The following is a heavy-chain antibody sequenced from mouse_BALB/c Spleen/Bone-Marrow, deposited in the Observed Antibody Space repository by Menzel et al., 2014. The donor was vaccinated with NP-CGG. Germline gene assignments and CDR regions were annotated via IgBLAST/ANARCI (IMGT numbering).Heavy chain of an antibody. CDR1: GFTFTDYY. J-gene: IGHJ1*01. CDR3: ARDENYDIYWYFDV. CDR2: IRNKANGYTT. D-gene: IGHD1-1*01. V-gene: IGHV7-3*02. Sequence: EVQLVESGGGLVQPGGSLRLSCATPGFTFTDYYMSWVRQPPGKALEWLGFIRNKANGYTTDYSVSVKGRFTISRDNSQSILYLQMNTLRAEDSATYYCARDENYDIYWYFDVWGAGTTVTVSS.